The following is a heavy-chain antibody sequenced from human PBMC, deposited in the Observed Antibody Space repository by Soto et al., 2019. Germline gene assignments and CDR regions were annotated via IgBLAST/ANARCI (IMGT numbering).Heavy chain of an antibody. CDR2: INVGNGNT. D-gene: IGHD4-17*01. Sequence: ASVKVSCKASGYTYISYSMQWVRQAHGQRLEWMGWINVGNGNTKYSQNFQGRVTINQDTSASTAYMELNSLRAEDTAVYYCARDLNYGLFDYWGQGTLVTVSS. J-gene: IGHJ4*02. CDR3: ARDLNYGLFDY. V-gene: IGHV1-3*01. CDR1: GYTYISYS.